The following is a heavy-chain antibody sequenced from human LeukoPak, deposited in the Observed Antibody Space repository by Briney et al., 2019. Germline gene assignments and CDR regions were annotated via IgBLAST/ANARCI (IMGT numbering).Heavy chain of an antibody. CDR2: IIPIFGIA. D-gene: IGHD3-22*01. V-gene: IGHV1-69*04. J-gene: IGHJ4*02. CDR3: ARDRRYYDSSGYRYYFDY. CDR1: GGTFSSYA. Sequence: SVKVSCKASGGTFSSYAISWVRQAPGQGLEWMGRIIPIFGIANYAQKFQGRVTITADKSTGTAYMELSSLRSEDTAVYYCARDRRYYDSSGYRYYFDYWGQGTLVTVSS.